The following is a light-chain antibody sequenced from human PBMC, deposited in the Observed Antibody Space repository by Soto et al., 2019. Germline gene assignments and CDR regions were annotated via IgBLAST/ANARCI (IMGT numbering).Light chain of an antibody. CDR1: SSNIGAGSD. Sequence: QSVLTQPPSVSGAPGQRVTISCTGSSSNIGAGSDVHWYQHLPGTVPTLLIYGSNNRPSGVPDRFSGSKSGTSASLAITGLQPEDEADYYCQSYDSVGGGVFGGGTKLTVL. CDR3: QSYDSVGGGV. J-gene: IGLJ3*02. V-gene: IGLV1-40*01. CDR2: GSN.